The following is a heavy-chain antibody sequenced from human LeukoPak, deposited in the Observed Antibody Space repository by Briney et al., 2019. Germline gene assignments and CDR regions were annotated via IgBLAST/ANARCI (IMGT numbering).Heavy chain of an antibody. CDR3: ARGRNIEMTTMSGGSDY. CDR1: GYTFTTYY. CDR2: IYPYSGDT. D-gene: IGHD5-24*01. V-gene: IGHV1-2*02. J-gene: IGHJ4*02. Sequence: ASVKVSCKASGYTFTTYYMYWMRQAPGQGLEWVGWIYPYSGDTNSAQKFQGRVSMTRDTSISTAYMDLSDLRSDDTAVYYCARGRNIEMTTMSGGSDYWGQGTLVTVSS.